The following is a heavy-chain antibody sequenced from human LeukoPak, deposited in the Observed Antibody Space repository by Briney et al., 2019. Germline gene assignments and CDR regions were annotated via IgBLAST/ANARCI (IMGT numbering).Heavy chain of an antibody. V-gene: IGHV3-21*01. D-gene: IGHD6-13*01. CDR2: ISSSSSYI. J-gene: IGHJ4*02. CDR3: ARVHPVRGSSWTGDY. CDR1: GFTFSSYS. Sequence: GGSLRLSCAASGFTFSSYSMNWVRQAPGKGLEWVSSISSSSSYIYYADSVKGRFTISRDNAKNSLYLQMNSLRAEDTAVYYCARVHPVRGSSWTGDYWGQGTLVAVSS.